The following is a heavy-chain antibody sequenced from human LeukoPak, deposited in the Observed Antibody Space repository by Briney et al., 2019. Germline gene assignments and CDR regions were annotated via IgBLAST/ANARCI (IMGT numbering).Heavy chain of an antibody. D-gene: IGHD6-13*01. Sequence: TSETLSLTCTVSGGSISSGSYYWSWIRQPPGKGLEWIGYIYYSGSTYYNPSLKSRVTISVDTSKNQFSLKLSSVTAADTAVYYCARAFVSSSWLAIGDNWFDPWGQGTLVTVSS. CDR2: IYYSGST. V-gene: IGHV4-30-4*07. CDR3: ARAFVSSSWLAIGDNWFDP. CDR1: GGSISSGSYY. J-gene: IGHJ5*02.